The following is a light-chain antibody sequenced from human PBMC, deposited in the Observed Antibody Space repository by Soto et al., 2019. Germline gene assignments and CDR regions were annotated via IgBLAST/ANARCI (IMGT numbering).Light chain of an antibody. J-gene: IGLJ2*01. CDR3: SSYTSTNTVV. CDR1: SSDIGGYNF. Sequence: QSALTQPASVSGSPGQSITISFTGTSSDIGGYNFVSWYQQHPGKAPKLMFYDVTNRPSGVSNRFSGSKSGNTASLTLSGLQAEDEAVYYCSSYTSTNTVVFGGGTKLTVL. V-gene: IGLV2-14*03. CDR2: DVT.